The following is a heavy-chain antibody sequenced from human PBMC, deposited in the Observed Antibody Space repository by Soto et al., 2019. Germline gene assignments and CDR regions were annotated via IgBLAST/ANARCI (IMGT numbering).Heavy chain of an antibody. CDR3: VRNWRYYGGDYYYGMDA. CDR1: GFSLNTGGVG. Sequence: ITLKESGPTLVKPTQTLTLTCTFSGFSLNTGGVGMGWVRQPRGKAMELLALIYWDDDERYRPSLRSRLNITKDTINNQVVLTMTKMDPEDTATYYCVRNWRYYGGDYYYGMDAWGQGTTVTVSS. J-gene: IGHJ6*02. D-gene: IGHD3-10*01. V-gene: IGHV2-5*02. CDR2: IYWDDDE.